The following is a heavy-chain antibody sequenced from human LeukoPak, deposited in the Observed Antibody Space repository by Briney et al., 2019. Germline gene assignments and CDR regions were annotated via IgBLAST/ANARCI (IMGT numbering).Heavy chain of an antibody. V-gene: IGHV3-73*01. J-gene: IGHJ4*02. CDR2: IRTQANNDAT. D-gene: IGHD3-9*01. Sequence: GGSLRLSCAASGFTFSDSAMHWVRQASGKGLEWLGRIRTQANNDATAYGASVKGRFIVSRDDSRNTAYLQMNSLKTEDTSVYYCAGDYNSLTGLNYWGQGTLVTVSS. CDR3: AGDYNSLTGLNY. CDR1: GFTFSDSA.